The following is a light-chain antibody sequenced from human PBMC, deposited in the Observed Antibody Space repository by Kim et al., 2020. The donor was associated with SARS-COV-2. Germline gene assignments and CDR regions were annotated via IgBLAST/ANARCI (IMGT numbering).Light chain of an antibody. V-gene: IGLV3-1*01. Sequence: SYELTQPPSVSVSPGQTASITCSGDKLGDKYACWYQQKPGQSPVLVIYQDSKRPSGIPERFSGSNSGNTATLTISGTQAMDEADYYCQAWDSSTGLYVFG. CDR3: QAWDSSTGLYV. CDR2: QDS. J-gene: IGLJ1*01. CDR1: KLGDKY.